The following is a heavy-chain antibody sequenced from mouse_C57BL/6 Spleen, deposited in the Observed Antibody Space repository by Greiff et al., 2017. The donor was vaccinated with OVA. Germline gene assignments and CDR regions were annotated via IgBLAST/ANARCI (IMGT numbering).Heavy chain of an antibody. D-gene: IGHD1-1*01. CDR2: IWSGGST. J-gene: IGHJ3*01. CDR3: ARNYYGSRDGIFAY. Sequence: QVQLQQSGPGLVQPSQSLSITCTVSGFSLTSYGVHWVRQSPGKGLEWLGVIWSGGSTDYNAAFISRLSISKDNSKSQVFFKMNSLQADDTAIYYCARNYYGSRDGIFAYWGQGTLVTVSA. CDR1: GFSLTSYG. V-gene: IGHV2-2*01.